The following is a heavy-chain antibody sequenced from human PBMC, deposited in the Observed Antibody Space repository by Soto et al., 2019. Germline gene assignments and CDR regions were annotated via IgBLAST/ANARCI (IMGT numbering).Heavy chain of an antibody. CDR2: ISSGSKTI. J-gene: IGHJ4*02. D-gene: IGHD3-10*01. Sequence: GSLRLSCAASGFTFSSYSVNWVRQAPGKGLEWVSYISSGSKTIYYADSVRGRFTVSRDNAKNSQYLQMSSLTDEDTAVYYCAREDILGVRSFDYWGRGTLVTVSS. V-gene: IGHV3-48*02. CDR3: AREDILGVRSFDY. CDR1: GFTFSSYS.